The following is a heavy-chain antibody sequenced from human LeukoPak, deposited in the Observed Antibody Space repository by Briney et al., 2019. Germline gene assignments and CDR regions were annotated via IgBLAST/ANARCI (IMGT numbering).Heavy chain of an antibody. D-gene: IGHD3-3*01. J-gene: IGHJ4*02. CDR3: ARGGAITIFGMVKASFDY. CDR1: GGSVSSGSYY. V-gene: IGHV4-61*01. Sequence: SETLSLTCTVSGGSVSSGSYYWSWIRQPPGKGLEWIGYIYYSGSTYYNPSLKSRVTISVDTSKNQFSLKLSSVTAADTAVYYCARGGAITIFGMVKASFDYWGQGTLVTVSS. CDR2: IYYSGST.